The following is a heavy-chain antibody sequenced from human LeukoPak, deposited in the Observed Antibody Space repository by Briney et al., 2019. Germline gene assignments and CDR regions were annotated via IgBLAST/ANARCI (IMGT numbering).Heavy chain of an antibody. J-gene: IGHJ4*02. V-gene: IGHV4-59*01. Sequence: PSETLSLTCTVSGGSISSYYWSWIRQPPGKGLEWIGYIYYSGSTNYNPPLKSRVTISVDTSKNQFSLKLSSVTAADTAVYYCARDSSLLRPPGYYFDYWGQGTLVTVSS. D-gene: IGHD2-15*01. CDR2: IYYSGST. CDR3: ARDSSLLRPPGYYFDY. CDR1: GGSISSYY.